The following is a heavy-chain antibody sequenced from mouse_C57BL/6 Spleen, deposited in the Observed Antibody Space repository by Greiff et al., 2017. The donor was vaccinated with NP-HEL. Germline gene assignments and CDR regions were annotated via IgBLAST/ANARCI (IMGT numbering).Heavy chain of an antibody. CDR1: GYTFTSYW. CDR3: ARKDRSYEGNYFDY. D-gene: IGHD1-1*01. CDR2: IDPNSGGT. Sequence: QVQLQQPGAELVKPGASVKLSCKASGYTFTSYWMHWVKQRPGRGLEWIGRIDPNSGGTKYNEKLKRKATLPGDTPSITAYMQLSSLTSEDSSFYYSARKDRSYEGNYFDYWGQVTTLTVSS. V-gene: IGHV1-72*01. J-gene: IGHJ2*01.